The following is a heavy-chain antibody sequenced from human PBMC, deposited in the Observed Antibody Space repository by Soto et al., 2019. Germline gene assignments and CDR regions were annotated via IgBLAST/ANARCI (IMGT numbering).Heavy chain of an antibody. V-gene: IGHV3-30*03. D-gene: IGHD7-27*01. CDR1: GFTFSSYG. Sequence: GGSLRLSCAASGFTFSSYGMHWVRQAPGKGLEWVAVISGSGGSKYYADSVKGRFTISRDNSKNTLYLQMNSLRAEDTAVYYCARLGYYDYNGMDVWGQGNTVTVS. J-gene: IGHJ6*02. CDR3: ARLGYYDYNGMDV. CDR2: ISGSGGSK.